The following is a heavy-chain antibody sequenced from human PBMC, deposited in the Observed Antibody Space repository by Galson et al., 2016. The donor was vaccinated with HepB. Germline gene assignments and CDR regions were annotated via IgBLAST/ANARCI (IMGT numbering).Heavy chain of an antibody. D-gene: IGHD3-16*01. CDR1: GYTFINYD. Sequence: SVKVSCKAAGYTFINYDINWVRQAPGQGLECLGWVNPDSGNRGYPQKFQGRVTMTTDRSIGTAYMELSSLRSDDTAVYYCARGGPGVYDYPDYWGQGTLVTVSS. V-gene: IGHV1-8*02. CDR2: VNPDSGNR. J-gene: IGHJ4*02. CDR3: ARGGPGVYDYPDY.